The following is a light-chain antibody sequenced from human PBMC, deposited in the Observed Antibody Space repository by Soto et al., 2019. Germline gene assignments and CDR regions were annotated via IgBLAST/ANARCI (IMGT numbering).Light chain of an antibody. J-gene: IGKJ5*01. CDR1: QSIRSS. CDR2: GAS. Sequence: EIVMTQSPATLSVSPGERATLSCRASQSIRSSLAWYQQKPGQTPRLLIYGASIRATGIPARFSGSGSGTDFTLTIRSLKYEDAEVYYCQQYKNWPTLNFGQGTRLQIK. CDR3: QQYKNWPTLN. V-gene: IGKV3-15*01.